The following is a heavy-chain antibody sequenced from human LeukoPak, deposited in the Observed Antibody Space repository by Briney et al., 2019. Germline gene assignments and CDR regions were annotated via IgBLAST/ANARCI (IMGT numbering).Heavy chain of an antibody. V-gene: IGHV3-30*04. CDR3: ARDLVHY. D-gene: IGHD2-8*02. Sequence: GGSLRLSCAASGFTFSSYAMHWVRQAPGKGLEWVAVISYDGSNKYYADSVKGRFTISRDKSKNTLYLQMNSLRAEDTAVYYCARDLVHYWGQGTLVTVSS. CDR2: ISYDGSNK. J-gene: IGHJ4*02. CDR1: GFTFSSYA.